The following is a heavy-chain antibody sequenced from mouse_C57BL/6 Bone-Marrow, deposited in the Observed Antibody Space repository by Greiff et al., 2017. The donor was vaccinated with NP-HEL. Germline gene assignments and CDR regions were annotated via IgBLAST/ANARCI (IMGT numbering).Heavy chain of an antibody. D-gene: IGHD4-1*01. CDR2: ISSGGSYT. Sequence: EVQVVESGGDLVKPGGSLKLSCAASGFTFSSYGMSWVRQTPDKRLEWVATISSGGSYTYYPDSVKGRFTISRDNAKNTLYLQMSSLKSEDTAMYYCARHGNPGTYWYFDVWGTGTTVTVSS. CDR1: GFTFSSYG. J-gene: IGHJ1*03. CDR3: ARHGNPGTYWYFDV. V-gene: IGHV5-6*01.